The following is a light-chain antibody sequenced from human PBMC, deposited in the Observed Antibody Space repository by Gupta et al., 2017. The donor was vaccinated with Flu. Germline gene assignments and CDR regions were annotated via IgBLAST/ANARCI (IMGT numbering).Light chain of an antibody. CDR1: STDIGSYKY. J-gene: IGLJ2*01. CDR3: SSCTSSTTLV. CDR2: DVT. V-gene: IGLV2-14*01. Sequence: QSALTQPASVSGSPGQSIATSCTGTSTDIGSYKYVSWYQQHPGKAPQLLIYDVTNRPSGVSTRFSGSKSGDTASLTISGLQAEDEADYYCSSCTSSTTLVFGGGTRLTVL.